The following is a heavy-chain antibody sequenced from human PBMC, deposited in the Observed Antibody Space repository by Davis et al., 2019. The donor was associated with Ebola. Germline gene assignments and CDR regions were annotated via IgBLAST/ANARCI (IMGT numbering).Heavy chain of an antibody. Sequence: LRLSCTVSGGSISSGSYYWSWIRQPAGKGLEWIGRIYTSGSTNYNPSLKSRVTMSVDTSKNQFSLKLSSVTAADTAVYYCARDLLEVDYYYYYMDVWGKGTTVTVSS. J-gene: IGHJ6*03. CDR1: GGSISSGSYY. V-gene: IGHV4-61*02. CDR2: IYTSGST. CDR3: ARDLLEVDYYYYYMDV.